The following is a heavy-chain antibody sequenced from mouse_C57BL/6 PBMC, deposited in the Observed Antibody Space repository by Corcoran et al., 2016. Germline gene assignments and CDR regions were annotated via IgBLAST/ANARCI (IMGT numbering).Heavy chain of an antibody. CDR1: GYTFTGYW. V-gene: IGHV1-9*01. J-gene: IGHJ4*01. D-gene: IGHD2-5*01. CDR2: ILPGSGNT. CDR3: AGGYYSNGGYAMDY. Sequence: QVQLQQSRAELMKPGASVKLSCKATGYTFTGYWREGVQQRPGNGLEWIGEILPGSGNTNYNEKFKGKATLTADTSSNTAYTQLSSLTTEDSAIYYCAGGYYSNGGYAMDYWGQGTSVTVSS.